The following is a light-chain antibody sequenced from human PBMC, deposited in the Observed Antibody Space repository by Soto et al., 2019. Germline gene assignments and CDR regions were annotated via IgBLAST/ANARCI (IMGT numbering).Light chain of an antibody. CDR1: TSSIGNNY. V-gene: IGLV1-51*02. CDR3: GTWDSSLNTDV. Sequence: RTSSIGNNYVCWYQQVPGTAPKLLIYENNKRPSGIPDRFSGSKSGTSATLGITGLQTGDEADYYCGTWDSSLNTDVFGTGTKVTVL. J-gene: IGLJ1*01. CDR2: ENN.